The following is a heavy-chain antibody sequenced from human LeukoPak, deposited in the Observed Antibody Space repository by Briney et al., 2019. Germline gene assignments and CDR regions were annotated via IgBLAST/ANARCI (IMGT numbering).Heavy chain of an antibody. D-gene: IGHD3-22*01. CDR2: INHSGST. CDR3: ARAARQGFTMIVVPFFYFDL. V-gene: IGHV4-31*03. Sequence: SQTLSLTCTVSGGSISSGASDWGWIRQHPKRGLEWVGHINHSGSTYYNPSLGSRVTMSVDTSKNQFPLKLSSVTAADSAVYYCARAARQGFTMIVVPFFYFDLWGRGTLVTVSS. CDR1: GGSISSGASD. J-gene: IGHJ2*01.